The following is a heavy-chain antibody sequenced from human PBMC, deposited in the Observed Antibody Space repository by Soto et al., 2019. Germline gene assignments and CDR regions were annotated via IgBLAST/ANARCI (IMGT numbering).Heavy chain of an antibody. CDR2: ISSGSSNI. D-gene: IGHD2-15*01. CDR1: GFAFRSYN. V-gene: IGHV3-21*01. J-gene: IGHJ4*02. CDR3: ASTTVVAATFDF. Sequence: VQLVESGGGLVKPGGSLTLSGGASGFAFRSYNMNWVRQAPGKGLEWVASISSGSSNIYYADSVKGRFTISRDNAKNSLYLQMDSLRAEDSAVYYCASTTVVAATFDFWGQGTLVTVSS.